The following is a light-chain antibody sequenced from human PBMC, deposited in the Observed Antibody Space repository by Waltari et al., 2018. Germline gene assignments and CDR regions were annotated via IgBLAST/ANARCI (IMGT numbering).Light chain of an antibody. CDR3: QTWDSSAGV. CDR1: NFGDTS. Sequence: SYALTQPPSVSVSPGQSATITCSGDNFGDTSASWYQQRPGQSPVLVIYQDVMRPSGIPERFSGSNSGNTATLTISETQAMDEADYYCQTWDSSAGVFGGGTKLTVL. CDR2: QDV. V-gene: IGLV3-1*01. J-gene: IGLJ3*02.